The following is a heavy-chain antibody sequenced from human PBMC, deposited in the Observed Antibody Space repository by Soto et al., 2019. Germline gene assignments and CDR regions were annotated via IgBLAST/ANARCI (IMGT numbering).Heavy chain of an antibody. V-gene: IGHV1-8*01. CDR2: MNPNSGNT. D-gene: IGHD3-3*01. CDR1: GYTFTSYD. J-gene: IGHJ3*02. Sequence: QVQLVQSGAEVKKPGASVKVSCKASGYTFTSYDINWVRQATGQGLEWMGWMNPNSGNTGYAQEFQGRVTMTRKTSISTAYMELRRLISEATAVYYCAIPARNYDFWSCYSFDIWGQGTTVTVSS. CDR3: AIPARNYDFWSCYSFDI.